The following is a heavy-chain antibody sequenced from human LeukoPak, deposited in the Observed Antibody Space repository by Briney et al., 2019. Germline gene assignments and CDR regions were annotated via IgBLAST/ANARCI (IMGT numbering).Heavy chain of an antibody. CDR1: GFTFSSYS. J-gene: IGHJ6*02. V-gene: IGHV3-21*01. CDR2: ISSSSSYI. D-gene: IGHD2-15*01. Sequence: PGGSLRLSCAASGFTFSSYSMNWVRQAPGKGLEWVSFISSSSSYIYYADSVKGRFTISRDNAKNPLYLQMNSLRAEDTAVYYCARERYSEKNYYYYGMDVWGQGTTVTVSS. CDR3: ARERYSEKNYYYYGMDV.